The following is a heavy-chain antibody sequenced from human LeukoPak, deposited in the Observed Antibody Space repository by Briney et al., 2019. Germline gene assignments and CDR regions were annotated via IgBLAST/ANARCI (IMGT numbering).Heavy chain of an antibody. CDR2: IGTAGDT. Sequence: GGSLRLSCAASGFTFSSYDMHWVRQATGKGLEWVSAIGTAGDTYYPGSVKGRFTISRENAKNSLYLQMNSLRAEDTAVYYCTRDRGHGFDFDIWGQGTTVTVSS. V-gene: IGHV3-13*01. D-gene: IGHD3-10*01. CDR3: TRDRGHGFDFDI. CDR1: GFTFSSYD. J-gene: IGHJ3*02.